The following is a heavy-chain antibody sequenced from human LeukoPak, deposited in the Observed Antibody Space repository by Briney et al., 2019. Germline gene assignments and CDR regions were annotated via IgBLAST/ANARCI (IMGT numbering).Heavy chain of an antibody. Sequence: GGSLRLSCAASGFTVSSNYMSWVRQAPGKGLEWVSVIYSGGSTYYADSVKGRFTISRDNSKNTLYLQMNSLRAEDTAVYYCARTVSGWHYFDYWGQGTLVTVSS. CDR3: ARTVSGWHYFDY. CDR2: IYSGGST. D-gene: IGHD6-19*01. V-gene: IGHV3-53*01. J-gene: IGHJ4*02. CDR1: GFTVSSNY.